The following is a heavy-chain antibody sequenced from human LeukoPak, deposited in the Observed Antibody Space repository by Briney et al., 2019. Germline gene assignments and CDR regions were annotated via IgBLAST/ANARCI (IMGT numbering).Heavy chain of an antibody. Sequence: PGGSLRLSCAASGFTFSSYAMSWVRQAPGKGLEWVSAISGSGGTSYYADPVKGRFTISRDNSKNTLYLQMNSLRAEDTAVYYCAKGLDIVVVVAAEGDWFDPWGQGTLVTVSS. CDR1: GFTFSSYA. V-gene: IGHV3-23*01. CDR2: ISGSGGTS. CDR3: AKGLDIVVVVAAEGDWFDP. D-gene: IGHD2-15*01. J-gene: IGHJ5*02.